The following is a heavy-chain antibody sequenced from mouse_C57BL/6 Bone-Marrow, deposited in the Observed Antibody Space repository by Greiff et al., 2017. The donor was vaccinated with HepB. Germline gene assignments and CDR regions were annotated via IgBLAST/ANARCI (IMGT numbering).Heavy chain of an antibody. J-gene: IGHJ2*01. CDR2: IDPSDSYT. CDR3: ARRRVYYGSSYGYFDY. V-gene: IGHV1-69*01. Sequence: VQLQQPGAELVMPGASVKLSCKASGYTFTSYWMHWVKQRPGQGLEWIGEIDPSDSYTNYNQKFKGKSTLTVDKSSSTAYMQLSSLTSEDSAVYYCARRRVYYGSSYGYFDYWGQGTTLTVSS. CDR1: GYTFTSYW. D-gene: IGHD1-1*01.